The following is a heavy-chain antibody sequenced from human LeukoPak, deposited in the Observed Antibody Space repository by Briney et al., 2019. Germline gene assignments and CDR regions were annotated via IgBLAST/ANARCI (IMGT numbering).Heavy chain of an antibody. CDR2: ISYDGSNK. Sequence: GGSLRLSCAASGFTFSSYGMPWVRQAPGKGLEWVAVISYDGSNKYYADSVKGRFTISRDNSKNTLYLQMNSLRAEDTAVYYCAKDYGGDAFDIWGQGTMVTVSS. J-gene: IGHJ3*02. CDR3: AKDYGGDAFDI. CDR1: GFTFSSYG. D-gene: IGHD4-23*01. V-gene: IGHV3-30*18.